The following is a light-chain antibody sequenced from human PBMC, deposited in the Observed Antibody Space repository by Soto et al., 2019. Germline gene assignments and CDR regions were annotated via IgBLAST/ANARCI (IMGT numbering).Light chain of an antibody. V-gene: IGKV3-15*01. CDR2: YAS. J-gene: IGKJ5*01. Sequence: EVMMTQSPATLSVSPGERATLSCRASQSVRNNLAWYQQKPGQAPRLLIYYASTRATGIPARFSGSGSGTEFTLTISSLQSEDFLLYYCQQYNNWPPITFGQGTRLEIK. CDR3: QQYNNWPPIT. CDR1: QSVRNN.